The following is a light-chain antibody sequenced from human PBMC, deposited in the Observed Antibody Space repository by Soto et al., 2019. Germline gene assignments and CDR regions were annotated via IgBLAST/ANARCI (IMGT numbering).Light chain of an antibody. CDR1: SSDVGGHNY. CDR3: SSYMSSTTSVV. Sequence: QSVLTQPASVSGSPGQSITISCTGASSDVGGHNYVSWYQQHPGIAPKLVIYEVSNRPSGVPNRFSGSKSDSTASLTISGLQAEDEADYYCSSYMSSTTSVVFGGGTQLTVL. CDR2: EVS. J-gene: IGLJ2*01. V-gene: IGLV2-14*01.